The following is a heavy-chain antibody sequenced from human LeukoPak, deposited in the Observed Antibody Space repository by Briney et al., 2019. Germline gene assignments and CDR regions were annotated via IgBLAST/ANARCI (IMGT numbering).Heavy chain of an antibody. D-gene: IGHD6-13*01. Sequence: PGRSLRLSCAASGFTFSSYPMPWVRQAPGKGLEWVAVISYDGSNKYYADSVKGRFTISRDNSKNTLYLQMNSLRAEDAAVYYCARDQGASDGSSWNCYYGMDVWGQGTTVTVSS. CDR1: GFTFSSYP. CDR2: ISYDGSNK. CDR3: ARDQGASDGSSWNCYYGMDV. V-gene: IGHV3-30-3*01. J-gene: IGHJ6*02.